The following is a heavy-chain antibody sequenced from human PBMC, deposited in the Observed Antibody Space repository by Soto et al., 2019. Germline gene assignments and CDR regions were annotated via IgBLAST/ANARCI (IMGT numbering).Heavy chain of an antibody. V-gene: IGHV1-2*02. CDR3: AREGMFHYETADYYPSNYGLDV. J-gene: IGHJ6*02. Sequence: QELLMQSGADMKKPGASVKVSCKSSGFSFTNYYLHWVRQAPGQGPEWMGWIFPKSGGTRSAQRFRDNLTLTTDASITTAYLELTSLSPDDTAIYFCAREGMFHYETADYYPSNYGLDVWGQGTTVTVPS. CDR2: IFPKSGGT. CDR1: GFSFTNYY. D-gene: IGHD3-9*01.